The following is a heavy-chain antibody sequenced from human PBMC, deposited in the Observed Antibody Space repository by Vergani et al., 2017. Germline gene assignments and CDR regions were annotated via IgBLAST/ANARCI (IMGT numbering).Heavy chain of an antibody. CDR3: ARGERVVITPFDY. Sequence: EVQLLESGGGLVQPGGSLRLSCAASGFTFSSYAMSWVRQAPGKGLEWVSAISGSGGSTYYADSVKGRFTISRDNSKNTLYLQMNSLRAEDTAVYYCARGERVVITPFDYWGQGTLVTVSS. D-gene: IGHD3-22*01. J-gene: IGHJ4*02. V-gene: IGHV3-23*01. CDR1: GFTFSSYA. CDR2: ISGSGGST.